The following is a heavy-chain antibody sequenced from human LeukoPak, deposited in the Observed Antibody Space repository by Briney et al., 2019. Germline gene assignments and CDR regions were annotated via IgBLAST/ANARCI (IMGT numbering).Heavy chain of an antibody. CDR3: ARGPKGYCSSTSCYRLAFDI. CDR1: GGTFSSYA. CDR2: IIPILGIA. D-gene: IGHD2-2*01. Sequence: ASVKVSCKASGGTFSSYAISWVRQAPGQGLEWMGRIIPILGIANYAQKFQGRVTITADKSTSTAYMELSSLRSEDAAVYYCARGPKGYCSSTSCYRLAFDIWGQGTMVTVSS. J-gene: IGHJ3*02. V-gene: IGHV1-69*04.